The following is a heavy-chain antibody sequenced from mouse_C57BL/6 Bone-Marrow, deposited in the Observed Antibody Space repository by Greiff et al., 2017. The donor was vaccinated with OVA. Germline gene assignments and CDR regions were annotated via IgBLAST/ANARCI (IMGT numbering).Heavy chain of an antibody. CDR2: IYPGSGTT. V-gene: IGHV1-76*01. Sequence: QVQLQQSGAELVRPGASVKLSCKASGYTFTDYYINWVKQRPGQGLEWIARIYPGSGTTYYNEKFKGKATLTAEKSSSTAYMQLSSLTSEDSAVYFCARSCYGSIYWYFDVWGTGTTVTVSS. CDR1: GYTFTDYY. CDR3: ARSCYGSIYWYFDV. D-gene: IGHD1-1*01. J-gene: IGHJ1*03.